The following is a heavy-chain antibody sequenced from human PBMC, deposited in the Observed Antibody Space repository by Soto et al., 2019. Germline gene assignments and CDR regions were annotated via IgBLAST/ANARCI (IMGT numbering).Heavy chain of an antibody. V-gene: IGHV1-8*01. CDR3: ARSPHPDCSSTSCPPGY. CDR1: GYTFTSYD. J-gene: IGHJ4*02. CDR2: MNPNSGNT. Sequence: QVPLVQSGAEVKKPGASVKVSCKASGYTFTSYDINWVRQATGQGLEWMGWMNPNSGNTGYAQKFQGRVTMTRNTSISTADMELSSLRSEDTAVYYCARSPHPDCSSTSCPPGYWGQGTLVTVSS. D-gene: IGHD2-2*01.